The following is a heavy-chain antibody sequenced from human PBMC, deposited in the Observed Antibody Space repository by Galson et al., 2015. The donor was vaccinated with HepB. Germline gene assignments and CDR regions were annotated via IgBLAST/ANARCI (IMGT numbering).Heavy chain of an antibody. CDR2: MFHSGRS. V-gene: IGHV4-30-2*01. J-gene: IGHJ5*02. CDR1: GGSVTDDGFS. D-gene: IGHD3-10*01. Sequence: TLSLTCLVSGGSVTDDGFSWNWIRQAPGKDLEWIGQMFHSGRSSYNPSLKTRVTISVDTAKNEFSLKLRSVTAADTAVYYCASGSGNYDRGRYSWLDPWGQGTLVTVSS. CDR3: ASGSGNYDRGRYSWLDP.